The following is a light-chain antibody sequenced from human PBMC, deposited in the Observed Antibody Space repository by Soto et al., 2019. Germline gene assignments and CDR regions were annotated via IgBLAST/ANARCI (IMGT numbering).Light chain of an antibody. CDR3: NSYTSSNTYV. Sequence: QSALTQPPSLSGSPGQSVTISCTGTSSDVGSYNRVSWYQQPPGTAPKLMIYEVNNRPSGVPDRFSGSKSGNTASLTITGLQAEDEADYYCNSYTSSNTYVFGTGTKVTVL. CDR2: EVN. J-gene: IGLJ1*01. CDR1: SSDVGSYNR. V-gene: IGLV2-18*02.